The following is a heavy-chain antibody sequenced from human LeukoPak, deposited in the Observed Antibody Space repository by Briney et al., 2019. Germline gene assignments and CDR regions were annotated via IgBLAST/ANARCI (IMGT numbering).Heavy chain of an antibody. CDR2: IYYGGST. CDR3: AGLYASGSYYGY. D-gene: IGHD3-10*01. CDR1: GFTFSSYW. J-gene: IGHJ4*02. Sequence: PGGSLRLSCAASGFTFSSYWMSWVRQPPGKGLEWIGNIYYGGSTYYKPSLKSRVTISVGTSKNQFSLTLSSVTAADTAVYYCAGLYASGSYYGYWGQGALVTVSS. V-gene: IGHV4-59*04.